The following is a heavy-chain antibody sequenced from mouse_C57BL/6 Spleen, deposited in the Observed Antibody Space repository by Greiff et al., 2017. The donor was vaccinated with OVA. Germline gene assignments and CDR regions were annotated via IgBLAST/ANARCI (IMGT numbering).Heavy chain of an antibody. Sequence: EVKLVESGGGLVQPGGSMKLSCVASGFTFSNYWMNWVRQSPEKGLEWVAQIRLKSDNYATHYAESVKGRFTNSRDDSKSGVYLQMNNLRAEDTGIYYYTGLGDYFDYWGQGTTLTVSS. CDR1: GFTFSNYW. CDR3: TGLGDYFDY. CDR2: IRLKSDNYAT. J-gene: IGHJ2*01. V-gene: IGHV6-3*01. D-gene: IGHD3-1*01.